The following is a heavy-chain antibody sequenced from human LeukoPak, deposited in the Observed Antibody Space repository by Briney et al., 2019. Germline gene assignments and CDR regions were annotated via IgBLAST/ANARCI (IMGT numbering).Heavy chain of an antibody. CDR3: ARDLGPGGVNWNDPLGY. D-gene: IGHD1-1*01. V-gene: IGHV1-18*01. J-gene: IGHJ4*02. Sequence: GASVKVSCKASGYTFTSYGISWVRQAPGQGLEWMGWISAYNGNTNYAQKLQGRVTMTTDTSTSTAYMELRSLRSDDTAVYYCARDLGPGGVNWNDPLGYWGQGTLVTVSS. CDR1: GYTFTSYG. CDR2: ISAYNGNT.